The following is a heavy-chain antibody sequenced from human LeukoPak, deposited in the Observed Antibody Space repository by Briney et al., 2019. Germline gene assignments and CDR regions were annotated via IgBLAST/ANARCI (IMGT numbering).Heavy chain of an antibody. Sequence: GESLKISCKGSGYSFTSYWIGWVRQMPGKGLEWMAIIYPGDSDTRYSPSFQGQVTISAHKSISTAYLQWSSLKASDTAMYYCARVPYYDFWSGNYYMDVWGKGTTVTVSS. CDR2: IYPGDSDT. V-gene: IGHV5-51*01. CDR3: ARVPYYDFWSGNYYMDV. CDR1: GYSFTSYW. D-gene: IGHD3-3*01. J-gene: IGHJ6*03.